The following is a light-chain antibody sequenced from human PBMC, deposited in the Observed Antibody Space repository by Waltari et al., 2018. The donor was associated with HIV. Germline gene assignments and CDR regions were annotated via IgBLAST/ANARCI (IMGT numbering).Light chain of an antibody. J-gene: IGKJ2*01. CDR1: QNIGRS. CDR3: QQATSFPHT. Sequence: IQMTQSPSSVSVSVGGGVSINCRASQNIGRSLAWYQLRPGKAPKLLVYAASRLNDGGPARFHATGSKSNFTLDISNLQSEDFAVYVCQQATSFPHTFG. V-gene: IGKV1-12*01. CDR2: AAS.